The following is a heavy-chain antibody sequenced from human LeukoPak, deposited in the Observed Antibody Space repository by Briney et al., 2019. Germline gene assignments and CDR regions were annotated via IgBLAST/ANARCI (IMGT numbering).Heavy chain of an antibody. CDR3: AKDRVWYCSGGSCYDY. CDR2: IRYDGSNK. D-gene: IGHD2-15*01. Sequence: GGSLRLSCAASGFTFSSYWMSWVRQAPGKGLEWVAFIRYDGSNKYYADSVKGRFTISRDNSKNTLYLQMNSLRAEDTAVYYCAKDRVWYCSGGSCYDYWGQGTLVTVSS. J-gene: IGHJ4*02. V-gene: IGHV3-30*02. CDR1: GFTFSSYW.